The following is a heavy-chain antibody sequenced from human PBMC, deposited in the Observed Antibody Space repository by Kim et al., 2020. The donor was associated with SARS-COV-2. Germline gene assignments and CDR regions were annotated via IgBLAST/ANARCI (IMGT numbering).Heavy chain of an antibody. CDR3: ARVYCSSTNCYVNYWYFDL. Sequence: SETLSLTCTVSGGSISSSSYYWGWIRQPPGKGLEWIGSIYYSGSTYYNPSLKSRVTISVDTSKNQFSLKLSSVTAADTAVYYCARVYCSSTNCYVNYWYFDLWGRGTLVTVSS. J-gene: IGHJ2*01. D-gene: IGHD2-2*01. CDR2: IYYSGST. CDR1: GGSISSSSYY. V-gene: IGHV4-39*07.